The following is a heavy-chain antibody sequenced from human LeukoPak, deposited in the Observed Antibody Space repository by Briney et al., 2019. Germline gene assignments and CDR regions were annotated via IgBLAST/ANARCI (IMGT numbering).Heavy chain of an antibody. J-gene: IGHJ4*02. CDR1: GGSFSGYY. Sequence: SETLSLTCAVYGGSFSGYYWSWIRQPPGKGLEWIGEINHSGSTNYNPSLKSRVTISVDTSKNQFSLKLSSATAADTAVYYCARGGVGATDYWGQGTLVTVSS. CDR3: ARGGVGATDY. V-gene: IGHV4-34*01. D-gene: IGHD1-26*01. CDR2: INHSGST.